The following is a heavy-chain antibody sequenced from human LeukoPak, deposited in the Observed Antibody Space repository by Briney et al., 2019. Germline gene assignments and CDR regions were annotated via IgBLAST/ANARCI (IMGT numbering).Heavy chain of an antibody. CDR2: ISAYNGNT. CDR1: GYTFTSYG. Sequence: ASVKVSCKASGYTFTSYGISWVRQAPGQGLEWMGWISAYNGNTNYAQKIQGRVTMTTDKSTSTAYMELRSLRSDDTAVYYCARQGLAASGGGGTDYWGQGTLVTVSS. V-gene: IGHV1-18*01. D-gene: IGHD1-1*01. CDR3: ARQGLAASGGGGTDY. J-gene: IGHJ4*02.